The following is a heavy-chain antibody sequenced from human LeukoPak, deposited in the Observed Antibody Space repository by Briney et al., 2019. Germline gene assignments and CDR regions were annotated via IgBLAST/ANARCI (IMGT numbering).Heavy chain of an antibody. Sequence: GGSLRLSCPASGFTFSSYWMSWVRQAPGKGLEWVANIKQDGSEKYYVDSVKGRFTISRDNAKNSLYLQMNSLRAEDTAVYYRARDWAYNGGSYGVDWGQGTLVTVSS. D-gene: IGHD1-26*01. CDR3: ARDWAYNGGSYGVD. V-gene: IGHV3-7*01. J-gene: IGHJ4*02. CDR1: GFTFSSYW. CDR2: IKQDGSEK.